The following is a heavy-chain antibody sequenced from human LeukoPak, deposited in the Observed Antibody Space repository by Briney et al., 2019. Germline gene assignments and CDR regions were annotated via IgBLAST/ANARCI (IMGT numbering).Heavy chain of an antibody. J-gene: IGHJ3*02. Sequence: SETLSLTCAVSTDSFGSHYWSWIRQPPGKGLEWIGYISYIGSTNYNPSLKSRVTISTNTSKNQFSLKLRSVTAADTAVDFCARDLVTVTKGFVIWGQGTMVGVSS. D-gene: IGHD4-17*01. V-gene: IGHV4-59*11. CDR2: ISYIGST. CDR3: ARDLVTVTKGFVI. CDR1: TDSFGSHY.